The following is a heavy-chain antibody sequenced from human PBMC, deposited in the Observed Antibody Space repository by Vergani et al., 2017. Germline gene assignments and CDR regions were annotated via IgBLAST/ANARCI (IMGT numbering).Heavy chain of an antibody. D-gene: IGHD3-3*01. V-gene: IGHV4-39*07. J-gene: IGHJ4*02. Sequence: QLQLQESGPGLVKPSETLSLTCTVSGGSISSSSYYWGWIRQPPGKGLEWIGSIYYSGSTYYNPSLKSRVTISVDTSKNQFSLKLSAVTAADTAVYYCARRIWSGYYTGILWGQGTLVTVSS. CDR1: GGSISSSSYY. CDR2: IYYSGST. CDR3: ARRIWSGYYTGIL.